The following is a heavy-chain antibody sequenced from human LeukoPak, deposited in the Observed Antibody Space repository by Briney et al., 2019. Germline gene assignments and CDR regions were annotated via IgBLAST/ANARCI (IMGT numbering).Heavy chain of an antibody. CDR1: GLPFSTNA. CDR3: AKDRHNWSGSDF. V-gene: IGHV3-23*01. J-gene: IGHJ4*02. CDR2: IRGDGRS. D-gene: IGHD3-3*01. Sequence: GETLRLSCAASGLPFSTNAMNWVRQAPGKGLEWVSGIRGDGRSYYTDSVKGRFTISRDNSKNTLYLQMNRLRAEDTAIYYCAKDRHNWSGSDFWGRGTGVTVSS.